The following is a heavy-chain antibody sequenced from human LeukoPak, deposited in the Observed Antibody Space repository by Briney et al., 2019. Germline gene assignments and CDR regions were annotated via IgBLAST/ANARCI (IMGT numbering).Heavy chain of an antibody. CDR1: GGSINSSNW. J-gene: IGHJ4*02. CDR3: AKYSSSWNIDY. CDR2: IYHSGST. D-gene: IGHD6-13*01. Sequence: SETLSLTCAVSGGSINSSNWWSWVRQPPGKGLEWIGEIYHSGSTNYNPSLKSRVTISVDKSKNQFSLKLRYVTAADTAAYYCAKYSSSWNIDYWGQGTLVTVSS. V-gene: IGHV4-4*02.